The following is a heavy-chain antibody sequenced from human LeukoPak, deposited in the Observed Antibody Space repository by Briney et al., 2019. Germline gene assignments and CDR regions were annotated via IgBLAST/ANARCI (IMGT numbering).Heavy chain of an antibody. CDR2: IRSKANGYAT. D-gene: IGHD7-27*01. J-gene: IGHJ4*02. CDR3: TRSFNWGSDY. CDR1: GFTFSGSA. Sequence: GGSLRLSCAVSGFTFSGSAIHWVRQASGKGLEWVGRIRSKANGYATGYGASVKGRFTISRDDSRNTAYLQMSSLKTEDTAIYFCTRSFNWGSDYWGQGTLVTVSS. V-gene: IGHV3-73*01.